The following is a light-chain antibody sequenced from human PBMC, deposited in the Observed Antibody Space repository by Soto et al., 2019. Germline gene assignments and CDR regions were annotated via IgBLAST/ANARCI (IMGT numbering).Light chain of an antibody. CDR1: SSDVGGYNY. V-gene: IGLV2-8*01. J-gene: IGLJ1*01. Sequence: QSVLTQPPSAYGSPGQSVAISCTGTSSDVGGYNYVSWYQQHPGKAPKLMIYEVNKRPSGVPDRFSGSKSGNTASLTVSGLQAEDEADYYCSSYAGSSNVFGTGTKV. CDR2: EVN. CDR3: SSYAGSSNV.